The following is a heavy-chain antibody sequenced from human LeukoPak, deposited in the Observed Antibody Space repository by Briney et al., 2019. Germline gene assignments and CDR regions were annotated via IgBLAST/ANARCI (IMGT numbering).Heavy chain of an antibody. D-gene: IGHD5-12*01. CDR3: ARVDSGYDLTFDY. CDR1: GGSINSYY. V-gene: IGHV4-34*01. J-gene: IGHJ4*02. Sequence: SETLSLTCTVSGGSINSYYWSWIRQPPGKGLEWIGEINHSGSTNYNPSLKSRVTIPVDTSKNQFSLKLSSVTAADTAVYYCARVDSGYDLTFDYWGQGTLVTVSS. CDR2: INHSGST.